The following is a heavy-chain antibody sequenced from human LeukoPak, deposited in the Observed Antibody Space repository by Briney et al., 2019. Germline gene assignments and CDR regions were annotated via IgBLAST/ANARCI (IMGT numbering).Heavy chain of an antibody. CDR3: AREIAVAGEFDY. J-gene: IGHJ4*02. D-gene: IGHD6-19*01. Sequence: GGTLRLSCAASGFTFSSYGMSWVRQAPGKGLEWVSGSSGSGGSSDYADSVKGRFTISRDNSKNTLYLQMNSLRAEDTALYYCAREIAVAGEFDYWGQGTLVTVSS. CDR2: SSGSGGSS. CDR1: GFTFSSYG. V-gene: IGHV3-23*01.